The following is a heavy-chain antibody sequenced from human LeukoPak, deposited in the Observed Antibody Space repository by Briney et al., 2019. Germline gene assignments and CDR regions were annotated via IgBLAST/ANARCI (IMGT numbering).Heavy chain of an antibody. CDR3: ARGRNRRYSSGWVFDY. CDR1: GFTFSSYD. CDR2: IGTAGDT. D-gene: IGHD6-19*01. Sequence: GGSLRLSCAASGFTFSSYDMPWVRHATGKGLEWVSAIGTAGDTYYPGSVKGRFTISRENAKNSLYLQMNSLRAGDTAVYYCARGRNRRYSSGWVFDYWGQGTLVTVSS. J-gene: IGHJ4*02. V-gene: IGHV3-13*01.